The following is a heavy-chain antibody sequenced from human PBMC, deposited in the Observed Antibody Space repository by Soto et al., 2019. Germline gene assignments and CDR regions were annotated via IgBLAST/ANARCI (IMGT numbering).Heavy chain of an antibody. J-gene: IGHJ4*02. CDR2: IYYSGST. CDR1: GGSVSSGSYY. V-gene: IGHV4-61*01. CDR3: ARAGLGDGSDY. D-gene: IGHD1-26*01. Sequence: QVQLQESGPGLVKPSETLSLTCTVSGGSVSSGSYYWSWIRQPPGKGLEWIGYIYYSGSTKYNPSLNSRVTISVDTSKNQFSLKLSSVTAADTAVYYCARAGLGDGSDYWGQGTLVTVSS.